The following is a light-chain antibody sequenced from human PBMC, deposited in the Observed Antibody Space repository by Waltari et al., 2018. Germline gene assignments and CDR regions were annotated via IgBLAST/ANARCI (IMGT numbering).Light chain of an antibody. CDR2: KAS. CDR1: QGISSW. CDR3: QQYNSAPYS. J-gene: IGKJ2*03. Sequence: DIQMTQSPSSLSASVGDRVTITCRASQGISSWLAWYQQKPGQAPKLLIDKASSLQSGVPSRFSGSGSGTDFTLTISSLQSEEIATYYCQQYNSAPYSFGQGTKIEIK. V-gene: IGKV1-12*01.